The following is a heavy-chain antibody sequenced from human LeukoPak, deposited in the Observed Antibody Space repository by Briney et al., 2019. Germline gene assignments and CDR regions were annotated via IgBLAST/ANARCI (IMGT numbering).Heavy chain of an antibody. CDR3: ASWAGTAAGFSGPFDY. V-gene: IGHV3-53*01. J-gene: IGHJ4*02. CDR1: GFTVSSNY. Sequence: PGGSLRLSCAASGFTVSSNYMSWVRQAPGKGLEWVSVIYSGGSTYYADSVKGRFTISRDNSKNTLYLQMNSLRAEDTGVYYCASWAGTAAGFSGPFDYWGLGTLVTVSS. CDR2: IYSGGST. D-gene: IGHD6-13*01.